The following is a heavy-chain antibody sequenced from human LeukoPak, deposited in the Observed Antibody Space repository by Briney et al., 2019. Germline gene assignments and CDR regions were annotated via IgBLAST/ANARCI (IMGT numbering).Heavy chain of an antibody. J-gene: IGHJ3*02. D-gene: IGHD3-10*01. CDR2: IYYGGST. CDR1: GGSISSYY. Sequence: SETLSLTCTVSGGSISSYYWSWIRQPPGKGLEWIGYIYYGGSTFYNPSLKSRVTISVDTSKNQFSLRLNSVTAADTAVYYCARGSYMVRGVRLGAVDIWGQGTMVTVSS. V-gene: IGHV4-59*08. CDR3: ARGSYMVRGVRLGAVDI.